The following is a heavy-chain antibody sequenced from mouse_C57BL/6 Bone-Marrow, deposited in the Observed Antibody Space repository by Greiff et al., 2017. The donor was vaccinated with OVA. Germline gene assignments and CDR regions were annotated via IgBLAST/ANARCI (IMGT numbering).Heavy chain of an antibody. D-gene: IGHD2-3*01. Sequence: VQLQQPGAGLVKPGASVKLSCKASGYTFTSYWMHWVKQRPGRGLEWIGRIDPNSGGTKYNEKFKSKATLTVDKPSSTAYMQLSSLTSEDSAVYCFARGGARDGYPGWFAYWGQGTLVTVSA. J-gene: IGHJ3*01. V-gene: IGHV1-72*01. CDR3: ARGGARDGYPGWFAY. CDR2: IDPNSGGT. CDR1: GYTFTSYW.